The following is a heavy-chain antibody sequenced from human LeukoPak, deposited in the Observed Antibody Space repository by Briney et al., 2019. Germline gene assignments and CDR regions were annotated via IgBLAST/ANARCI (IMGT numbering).Heavy chain of an antibody. Sequence: GGSLRLSCVASGFSFWSYAMSWVRQAPGKGLEWVSGISDNGGTTYYADTEEGRLTISRDNSKNTMYLQMNSLRAEDTAVYYCAKGYGSGYSKNVLDYWGQGTLVTVSS. J-gene: IGHJ4*02. CDR1: GFSFWSYA. D-gene: IGHD3-10*01. V-gene: IGHV3-23*01. CDR2: ISDNGGTT. CDR3: AKGYGSGYSKNVLDY.